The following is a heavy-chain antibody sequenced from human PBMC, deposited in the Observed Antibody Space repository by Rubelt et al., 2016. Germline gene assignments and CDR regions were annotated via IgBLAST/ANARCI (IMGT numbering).Heavy chain of an antibody. Sequence: SCTGSGFTFSNYWMSWVRQAPGKGLEWVAYIKYAGSEKDYVDSVKGRFTISRDNAKNSLYLQMNSLRVEDTAVYYCARGGGTANDYWGQGTLVTVSS. CDR3: ARGGGTANDY. V-gene: IGHV3-7*05. D-gene: IGHD1-26*01. CDR2: IKYAGSEK. J-gene: IGHJ4*02. CDR1: GFTFSNYW.